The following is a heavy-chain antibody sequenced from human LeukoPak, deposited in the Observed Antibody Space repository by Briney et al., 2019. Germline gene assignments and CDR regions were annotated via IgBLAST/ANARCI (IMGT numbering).Heavy chain of an antibody. CDR1: GGSISSYY. J-gene: IGHJ6*02. Sequence: PSETLSLTCTVSGGSISSYYWSWIRQPPGKGLEWIGYIYYSGNTNYNPSLKSRVTISVDTSKNQFSLKLSSVTAADTAVYYCAGCSGYSYGYYYYYGMDVWGQGTTVTVSS. CDR3: AGCSGYSYGYYYYYGMDV. D-gene: IGHD5-18*01. CDR2: IYYSGNT. V-gene: IGHV4-59*01.